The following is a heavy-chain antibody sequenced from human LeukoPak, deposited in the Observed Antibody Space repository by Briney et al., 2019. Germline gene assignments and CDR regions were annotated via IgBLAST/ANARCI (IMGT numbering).Heavy chain of an antibody. CDR1: GFTFSSYS. CDR2: IRYDGSNK. V-gene: IGHV3-30*02. J-gene: IGHJ4*02. CDR3: AREDSSSPLPDY. Sequence: GGSLRLSCAASGFTFSSYSMNWVRQAPGKGLEWVAFIRYDGSNKYYADSVKGRFTISRDNSKNTLYLQMNSLRAEDTSVYYCAREDSSSPLPDYWGQGTLVTVSS. D-gene: IGHD6-6*01.